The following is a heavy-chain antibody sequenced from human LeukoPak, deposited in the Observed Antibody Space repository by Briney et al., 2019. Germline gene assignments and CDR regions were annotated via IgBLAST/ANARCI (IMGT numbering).Heavy chain of an antibody. CDR2: IGSSGTYI. D-gene: IGHD6-13*01. V-gene: IGHV3-21*04. CDR1: GFTFSYYS. J-gene: IGHJ6*02. Sequence: PGGSLRLSCAVSGFTFSYYSMNWVRQAPGKGLEWVSSIGSSGTYIYYADSVRGRFTISRDNSKNTLYLQMNSLRAEDTAVYYCAKDRSDNSSWYCMDVWGQGTTVTVSS. CDR3: AKDRSDNSSWYCMDV.